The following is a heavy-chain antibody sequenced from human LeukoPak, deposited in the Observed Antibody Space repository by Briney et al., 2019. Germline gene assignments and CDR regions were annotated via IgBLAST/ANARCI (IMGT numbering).Heavy chain of an antibody. CDR3: ARPRFGY. J-gene: IGHJ4*02. CDR2: INHSGST. V-gene: IGHV4-34*01. Sequence: SETLSLTCTVSGGSISSYYWSWIRQPPGKGLEWIGEINHSGSTNYNPSLKSRVTISVDTSKNQFSLKLSSVTAADTAVYYCARPRFGYWGQGTLVTVSS. CDR1: GGSISSYY.